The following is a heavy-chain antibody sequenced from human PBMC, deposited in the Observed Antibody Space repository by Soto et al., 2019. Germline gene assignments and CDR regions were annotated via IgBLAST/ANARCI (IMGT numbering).Heavy chain of an antibody. J-gene: IGHJ4*02. V-gene: IGHV3-48*01. Sequence: EVQLVESGGGLVQPGGSLRLSCAASGFTFSSYSMNWVRRAPGKGLEWVSYISSSSSTIYYADSVKGRFTISRDNAKDSLYLQMNSLRAEDMAVYYCARYCSGGSCYCYWGQGTLVTVSS. CDR2: ISSSSSTI. CDR1: GFTFSSYS. CDR3: ARYCSGGSCYCY. D-gene: IGHD2-15*01.